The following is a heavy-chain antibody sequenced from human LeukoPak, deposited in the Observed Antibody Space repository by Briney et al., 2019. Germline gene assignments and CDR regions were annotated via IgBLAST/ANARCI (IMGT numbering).Heavy chain of an antibody. CDR3: AKIPGYCSGGSCYGFDY. V-gene: IGHV3-23*01. J-gene: IGHJ4*02. CDR1: GFTFSSYA. Sequence: GGSLRLSCAASGFTFSSYAMSWVRQAPGKGLEWVSAISGSGGSTYYADSVKGRFTISRDNSKNTLYLQMNSLRAEDTAVYYCAKIPGYCSGGSCYGFDYWGQGTLVTVSS. D-gene: IGHD2-15*01. CDR2: ISGSGGST.